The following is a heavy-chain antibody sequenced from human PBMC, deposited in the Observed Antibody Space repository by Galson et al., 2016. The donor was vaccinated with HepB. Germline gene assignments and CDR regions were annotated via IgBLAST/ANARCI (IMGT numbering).Heavy chain of an antibody. Sequence: SLRLSCAASGFTFSDYYMSWIRQAPGKGLEWVSYISVTSTYTNYAGSVKGRFTVSRDNAKNSLYLQMNTLRAEDTAIYYCARDRGSYCGGDCSDYYFDYWGQETLVTVSS. J-gene: IGHJ4*02. CDR2: ISVTSTYT. CDR3: ARDRGSYCGGDCSDYYFDY. D-gene: IGHD2-21*02. V-gene: IGHV3-11*06. CDR1: GFTFSDYY.